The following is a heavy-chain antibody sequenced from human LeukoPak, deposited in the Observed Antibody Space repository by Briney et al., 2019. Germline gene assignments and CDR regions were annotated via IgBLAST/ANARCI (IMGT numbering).Heavy chain of an antibody. D-gene: IGHD6-19*01. Sequence: GRSLRLSCVASGFTFSHYWMTWVRQAPGKGLEWVANIKQDGSEKYYVDSVKGRFTISRDNAKNSLYLQMNSLRAEDTAVYYCARGKSSGYNYWGQGTLVTVSS. CDR1: GFTFSHYW. CDR2: IKQDGSEK. J-gene: IGHJ4*02. V-gene: IGHV3-7*01. CDR3: ARGKSSGYNY.